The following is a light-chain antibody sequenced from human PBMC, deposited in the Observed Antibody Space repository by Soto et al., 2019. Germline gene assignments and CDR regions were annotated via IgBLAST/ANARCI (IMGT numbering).Light chain of an antibody. J-gene: IGKJ5*01. CDR3: QQLNSYPSIT. CDR2: KAS. CDR1: QTISSW. Sequence: DIQMTQSPSTLSGSVGDRVTITCRASQTISSWLAWYQQKPGKAPKLLIYKASTLKSGVPSRFSGSGSGTDFTLTISSLQPEDFATYYCQQLNSYPSITFGQGTRLEI. V-gene: IGKV1-5*03.